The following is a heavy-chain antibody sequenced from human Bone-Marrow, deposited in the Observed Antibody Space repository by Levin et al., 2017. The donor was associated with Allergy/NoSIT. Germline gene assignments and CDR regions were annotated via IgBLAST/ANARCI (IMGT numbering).Heavy chain of an antibody. V-gene: IGHV1-18*01. CDR2: ISAYNGNT. D-gene: IGHD2-8*01. CDR1: GYTFTSYG. Sequence: AGESLKISCKASGYTFTSYGISWVRQAPGQGLEWMGWISAYNGNTNYAQKLQGRVTMTTDTSTSTAYMELRSLRSDDTAVYYCARFRRIGDIVLMVYAIDYYGMDVWGQGTTVTVSS. J-gene: IGHJ6*02. CDR3: ARFRRIGDIVLMVYAIDYYGMDV.